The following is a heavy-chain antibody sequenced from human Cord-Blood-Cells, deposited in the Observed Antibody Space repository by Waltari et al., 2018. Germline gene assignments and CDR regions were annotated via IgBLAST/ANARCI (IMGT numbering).Heavy chain of an antibody. J-gene: IGHJ2*01. CDR2: INHSGST. D-gene: IGHD6-13*01. V-gene: IGHV4-34*01. Sequence: QVQLQQWGAGLLKPSETLSLTCAVYGGSFSGYYWSWIRQPPGQGLEWIGEINHSGSTNYNPSLKSRVTISVDTSKNQFSLKRSAVTAADTAVYYCARGGRIAAAGTRNWYFDLWGRGTLVTVSS. CDR3: ARGGRIAAAGTRNWYFDL. CDR1: GGSFSGYY.